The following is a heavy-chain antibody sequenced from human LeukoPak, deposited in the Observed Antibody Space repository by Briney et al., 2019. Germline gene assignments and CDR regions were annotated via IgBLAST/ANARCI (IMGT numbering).Heavy chain of an antibody. CDR2: MNPNSGNT. J-gene: IGHJ5*02. V-gene: IGHV1-8*01. CDR3: AKDSSRWSGANWFDP. D-gene: IGHD3-3*01. Sequence: ASVKVSCKASGYTFTSYDINWVRQATGQGLEWMGWMNPNSGNTGYAQKFQGRVTITRNTSISTAYMELRSLRAEDTALYYCAKDSSRWSGANWFDPWGQGTLVTVSS. CDR1: GYTFTSYD.